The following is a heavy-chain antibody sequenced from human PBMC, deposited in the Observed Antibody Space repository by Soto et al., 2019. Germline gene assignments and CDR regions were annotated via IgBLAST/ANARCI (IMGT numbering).Heavy chain of an antibody. Sequence: QVQLVESGGGVVQPGRSLRLSCAASGFIFSSYGMHWVRQAPGKGLECVAVIWFDGSIKYYADSVKGRFTISRDNSKNMLYLQMNSLRAEDTAVYYCVRDRNTGVFFDFWGQGTLVTVSS. D-gene: IGHD2-8*01. CDR2: IWFDGSIK. J-gene: IGHJ4*02. CDR1: GFIFSSYG. CDR3: VRDRNTGVFFDF. V-gene: IGHV3-33*01.